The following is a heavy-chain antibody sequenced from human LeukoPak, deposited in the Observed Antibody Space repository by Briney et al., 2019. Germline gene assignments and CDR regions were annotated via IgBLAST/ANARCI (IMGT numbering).Heavy chain of an antibody. J-gene: IGHJ4*02. D-gene: IGHD2-2*01. Sequence: KVPCKASGYSFTSYWIGWVRQMPGKGLEWMGIIYPGDSDTRYSPSFQGQVTISADKSISTAYLQWSSLKASDTAMYYCARLPDVPATAILDYWGQGTLVTVSS. CDR2: IYPGDSDT. CDR3: ARLPDVPATAILDY. V-gene: IGHV5-51*01. CDR1: GYSFTSYW.